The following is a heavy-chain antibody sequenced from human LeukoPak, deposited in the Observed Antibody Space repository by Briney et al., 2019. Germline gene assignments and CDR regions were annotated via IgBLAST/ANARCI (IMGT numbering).Heavy chain of an antibody. CDR2: ISSSSSYI. J-gene: IGHJ3*02. CDR1: GFTFSSYS. Sequence: GGSLRLSCAASGFTFSSYSMNWVRQAPGKGLEWVSSISSSSSYIYYADSVKGRFTISRDNAKNSLYLQMNSLRAEDTAVYYCARDKGSWRIVVALDAFDIWGQGTMVTVSS. CDR3: ARDKGSWRIVVALDAFDI. V-gene: IGHV3-21*01. D-gene: IGHD3-22*01.